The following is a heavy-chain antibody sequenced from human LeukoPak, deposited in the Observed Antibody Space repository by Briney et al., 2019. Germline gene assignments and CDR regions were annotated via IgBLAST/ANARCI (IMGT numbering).Heavy chain of an antibody. CDR1: GGSISSSSYY. V-gene: IGHV3-53*01. J-gene: IGHJ4*02. Sequence: ETLSLTCTVSGGSISSSSYYWGWIRQPPGKGLEWVSVIYSGGSTYYADSVKGRFSISRDNAKNSLYLQMNSLRAEDTAVYYCARYGRSWDLDYWGQGTLVTVSS. CDR3: ARYGRSWDLDY. D-gene: IGHD2-15*01. CDR2: IYSGGST.